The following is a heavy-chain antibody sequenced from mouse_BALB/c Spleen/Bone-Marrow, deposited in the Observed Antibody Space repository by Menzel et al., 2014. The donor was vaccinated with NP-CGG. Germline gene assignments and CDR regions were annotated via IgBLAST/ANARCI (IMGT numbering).Heavy chain of an antibody. V-gene: IGHV5-6-3*01. CDR1: GFTFSSYG. CDR3: ARENQYGNYFDY. Sequence: EVKLMESGGGLVQPGGSLKLSCAASGFTFSSYGMSWVRQTPDKRLELVATINSDGGVTYYPDSENVRFTISRDNAKNTLYLQMSSLKSEATAKYYGARENQYGNYFDYWGQGTTLTVSS. J-gene: IGHJ2*01. D-gene: IGHD2-1*01. CDR2: INSDGGVT.